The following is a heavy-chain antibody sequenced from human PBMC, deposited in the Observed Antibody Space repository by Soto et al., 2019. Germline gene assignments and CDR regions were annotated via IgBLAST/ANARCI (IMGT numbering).Heavy chain of an antibody. Sequence: SETLSLTCTVSVGSISSSSYYWGWIRQPPGGGLEWIANIYYSGGTYYNSSLKGRATISVDTSKNQFSLKLSSVTASDTAVYFCARRGYSYGHYDYWGQGTLVTVSS. CDR1: VGSISSSSYY. CDR2: IYYSGGT. D-gene: IGHD5-18*01. J-gene: IGHJ4*02. V-gene: IGHV4-39*01. CDR3: ARRGYSYGHYDY.